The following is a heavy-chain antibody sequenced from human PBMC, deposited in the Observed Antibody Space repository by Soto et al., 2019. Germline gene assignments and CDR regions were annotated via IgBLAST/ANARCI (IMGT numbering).Heavy chain of an antibody. CDR1: GGSFSGYY. D-gene: IGHD2-2*01. J-gene: IGHJ3*02. CDR2: INHSGST. CDR3: ARGPLSIGYCSSTSCYGAFDI. Sequence: PSETLSLTCAVYGGSFSGYYWSWIRQPPGKGLEWIGEINHSGSTNYNPSLKSRVTISVDTSKNQFSLKLSSVTAAGTAVYYCARGPLSIGYCSSTSCYGAFDIWGQGTMVTVSS. V-gene: IGHV4-34*01.